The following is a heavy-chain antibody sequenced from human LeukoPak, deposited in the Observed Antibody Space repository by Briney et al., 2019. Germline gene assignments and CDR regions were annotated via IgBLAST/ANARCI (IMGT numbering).Heavy chain of an antibody. CDR2: IYTSGNT. Sequence: PSETLSLTCTVSGGSISSGTYYWSWIRQPAGKGLEWIGRIYTSGNTNYNPSLKSRVTISVDTSKNQFSLKLSPVTAADTAVYYCARGYGAWFDPWGQGTLVTVSS. V-gene: IGHV4-61*02. CDR1: GGSISSGTYY. D-gene: IGHD5-12*01. CDR3: ARGYGAWFDP. J-gene: IGHJ5*02.